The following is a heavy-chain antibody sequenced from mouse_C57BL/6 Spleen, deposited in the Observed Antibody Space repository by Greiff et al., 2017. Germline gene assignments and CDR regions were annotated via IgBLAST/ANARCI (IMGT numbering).Heavy chain of an antibody. CDR3: TRDGDYYGSSPYYAMDY. D-gene: IGHD1-1*01. V-gene: IGHV5-9-1*02. J-gene: IGHJ4*01. CDR1: GFTFSSYA. CDR2: ISSGGDYI. Sequence: EVQLMESGEGLVKPGGSLKLSCAASGFTFSSYAMSWVRQTPEKRLAWVAYISSGGDYIYYADTVKGRFTISRDNARNTLYLQMSSLKSEDTAMYYCTRDGDYYGSSPYYAMDYWGQGTSVTVSS.